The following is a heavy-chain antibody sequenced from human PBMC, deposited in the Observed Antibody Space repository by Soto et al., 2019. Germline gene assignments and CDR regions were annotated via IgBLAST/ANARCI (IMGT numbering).Heavy chain of an antibody. CDR1: GYTFTSFG. D-gene: IGHD3-10*01. Sequence: ASVKVSCNTSGYTFTSFGGSCLRQAPGQGLEWMGWISGYNGKTKDAQTLQGRVTMTADTCTSTVYIELRGLRSEDTAVYFCARDKMIDDYGLGTEADWGQGTPVTVSS. J-gene: IGHJ1*01. CDR2: ISGYNGKT. CDR3: ARDKMIDDYGLGTEAD. V-gene: IGHV1-18*04.